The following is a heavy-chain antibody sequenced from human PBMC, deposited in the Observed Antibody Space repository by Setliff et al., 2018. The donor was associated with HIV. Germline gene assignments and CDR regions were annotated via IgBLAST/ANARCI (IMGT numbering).Heavy chain of an antibody. CDR2: INQDGSEK. CDR1: AFSFNNYY. D-gene: IGHD3-3*02. CDR3: TRKLAPGHGMDV. V-gene: IGHV3-7*01. J-gene: IGHJ6*02. Sequence: PGESLKISCIASAFSFNNYYMTWVRQAPGKGLEWVANINQDGSEKNYVDSVKGRFTISRDNAKNSLYLQMDSLRVEDTTVYYCTRKLAPGHGMDVWGQGTTVTVSS.